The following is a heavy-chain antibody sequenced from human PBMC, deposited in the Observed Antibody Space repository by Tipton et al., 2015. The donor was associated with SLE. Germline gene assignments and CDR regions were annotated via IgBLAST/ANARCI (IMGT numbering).Heavy chain of an antibody. V-gene: IGHV4-4*07. CDR2: IYTSGST. D-gene: IGHD6-13*01. CDR3: ARSGIAAVPSDAFDI. CDR1: GGSFSSYY. J-gene: IGHJ3*02. Sequence: TLSLTCTVSGGSFSSYYWSWMRQPAGKGLEWIGRIYTSGSTDYNPSLKSRVTMSVDPSKNQFSLKLSSVTAADTAVYYCARSGIAAVPSDAFDIWGQGTMVTVSS.